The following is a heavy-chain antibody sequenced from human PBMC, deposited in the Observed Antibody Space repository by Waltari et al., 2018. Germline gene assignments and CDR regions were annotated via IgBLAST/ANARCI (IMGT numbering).Heavy chain of an antibody. CDR2: IYYSGST. D-gene: IGHD3-3*01. Sequence: QVQLQESGPGLVKPSETLSLTCTVSGGSISSYYWSWIRQPPGKGLEWIGYIYYSGSTNYNPSLKSRVTISVDTSKNQFSLKRSSVTAADTAVYYCARAPSGYHWAKEYWGQGTLVTVSS. J-gene: IGHJ4*02. CDR3: ARAPSGYHWAKEY. CDR1: GGSISSYY. V-gene: IGHV4-59*01.